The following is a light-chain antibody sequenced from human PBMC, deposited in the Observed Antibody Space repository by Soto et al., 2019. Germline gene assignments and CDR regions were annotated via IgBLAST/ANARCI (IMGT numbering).Light chain of an antibody. Sequence: QPVLTQPPSVSGAPGQRVTISCTGSSSNIGADYDVHWYQQLPGTAPKLLIYNNNNRPSGVPDRFSGSKSGTSASLAITGLQAEDEADYYCQSYDSSLSVVFGGGTKLTVL. CDR2: NNN. CDR1: SSNIGADYD. V-gene: IGLV1-40*01. CDR3: QSYDSSLSVV. J-gene: IGLJ2*01.